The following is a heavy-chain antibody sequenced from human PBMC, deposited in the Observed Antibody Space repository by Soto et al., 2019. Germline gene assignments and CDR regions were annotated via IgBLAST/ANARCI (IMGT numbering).Heavy chain of an antibody. J-gene: IGHJ5*02. CDR3: ARESSVSHKNNWSDP. CDR1: GGSISTYY. Sequence: SETLSITCTVPGGSISTYYWSWIRQPPGKGLEWIGYIYYSGSTYYNPSLKSRVTMSVDTSRNQLLLQLNSVTAADTAVYYCARESSVSHKNNWSDPCGQGTLVTVSS. CDR2: IYYSGST. V-gene: IGHV4-59*01.